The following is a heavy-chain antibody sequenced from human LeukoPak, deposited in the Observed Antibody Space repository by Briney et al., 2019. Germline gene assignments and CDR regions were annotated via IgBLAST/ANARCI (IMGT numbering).Heavy chain of an antibody. CDR1: RFTFSNYW. V-gene: IGHV3-7*01. J-gene: IGHJ4*02. D-gene: IGHD1-26*01. CDR3: ARAYGSGSYCDY. Sequence: GGSLRLSCAASRFTFSNYWMSWVRQAPGRGPEWVANMKQDGSEINYVDSVKGRFTISRDNSKNTLYLQMGSLRAEDMAVYYCARAYGSGSYCDYWGQGTLVTVSS. CDR2: MKQDGSEI.